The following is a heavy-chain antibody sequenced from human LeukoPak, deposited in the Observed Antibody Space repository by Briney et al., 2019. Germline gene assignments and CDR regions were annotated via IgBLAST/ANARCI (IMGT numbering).Heavy chain of an antibody. Sequence: ASVKVSCKASGYTFTSYGISWVRQAPGQGLEWMGWISAYNGNTNYAQKLQGRVTMTTDTSTSTAYMELRSLRSDDTAVYYCARDASMGYDFWSGYQNWFDPWGQGTLVTVSS. CDR3: ARDASMGYDFWSGYQNWFDP. CDR1: GYTFTSYG. V-gene: IGHV1-18*01. J-gene: IGHJ5*02. CDR2: ISAYNGNT. D-gene: IGHD3-3*01.